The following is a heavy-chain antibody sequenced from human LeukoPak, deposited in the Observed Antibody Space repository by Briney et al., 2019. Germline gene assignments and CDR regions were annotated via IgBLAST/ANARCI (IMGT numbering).Heavy chain of an antibody. CDR1: GGSISSYY. Sequence: SETLSLTCTVSGGSISSYYWSWIRQPPGNGLEWIGYIYYSGSTNYNPSLKSRVTISVDTSKNQFSLKLSSVTAADTAVYYCAREYSSSSYGVWFDPWGQGTLVTVSS. CDR3: AREYSSSSYGVWFDP. D-gene: IGHD6-13*01. V-gene: IGHV4-59*01. CDR2: IYYSGST. J-gene: IGHJ5*02.